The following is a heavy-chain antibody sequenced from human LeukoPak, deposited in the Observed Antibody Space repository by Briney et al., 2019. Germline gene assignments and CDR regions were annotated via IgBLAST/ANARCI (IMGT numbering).Heavy chain of an antibody. Sequence: ASVKVSCKASGYTFTSYGISWVRQAPGQGLEWMGWISAYNGNTNYAQKLQGRVTMTADTSTSTAYMELRSLRSDDTAVYYCARDTLYCSSTSCFIQGYGMDVWGQGTTVTVSS. D-gene: IGHD2-2*01. CDR2: ISAYNGNT. V-gene: IGHV1-18*01. CDR1: GYTFTSYG. CDR3: ARDTLYCSSTSCFIQGYGMDV. J-gene: IGHJ6*02.